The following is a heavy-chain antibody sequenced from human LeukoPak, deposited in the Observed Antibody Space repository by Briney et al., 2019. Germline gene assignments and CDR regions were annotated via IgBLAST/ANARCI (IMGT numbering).Heavy chain of an antibody. D-gene: IGHD6-13*01. Sequence: GGSLRLSCAASGFTFSSFAMSWVRQAPGKGLEWVSTMSGSGGGTYYADSVKGRFTISRDNSKNTLYVQMSSLRAEDTAVYYCAKIEYSSSWNVFDYWGQGTLVTVSS. V-gene: IGHV3-23*01. CDR2: MSGSGGGT. CDR3: AKIEYSSSWNVFDY. CDR1: GFTFSSFA. J-gene: IGHJ4*02.